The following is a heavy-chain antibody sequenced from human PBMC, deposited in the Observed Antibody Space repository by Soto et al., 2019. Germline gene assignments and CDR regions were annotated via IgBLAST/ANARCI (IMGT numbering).Heavy chain of an antibody. V-gene: IGHV3-48*01. CDR3: GKATHYIFGSQPHQHNYYRDV. CDR2: ISGSSGAI. J-gene: IGHJ6*03. Sequence: GGSLRLSCEASGFTFGTYNMNWVCQAPGKGLEWVSHISGSSGAIYYADAVTGRFTISRDNAKNSLYLQMNSLRAEDTAVYYCGKATHYIFGSQPHQHNYYRDVGGKGTTVT. CDR1: GFTFGTYN. D-gene: IGHD3-3*02.